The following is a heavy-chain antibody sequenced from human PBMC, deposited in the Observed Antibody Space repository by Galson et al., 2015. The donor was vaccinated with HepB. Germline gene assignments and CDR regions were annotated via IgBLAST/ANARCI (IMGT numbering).Heavy chain of an antibody. Sequence: CAISGDSVSSNSASWNWIRQSPSRGLEWLGRTYYRLTWYDDYSDSVKSRIKINPDTPKNQFSLHLSSVTPGDTAVYYCARSDYSSSGGIDYWGQGTLVTVSS. CDR2: TYYRLTWYD. V-gene: IGHV6-1*01. J-gene: IGHJ4*02. D-gene: IGHD6-6*01. CDR1: GDSVSSNSAS. CDR3: ARSDYSSSGGIDY.